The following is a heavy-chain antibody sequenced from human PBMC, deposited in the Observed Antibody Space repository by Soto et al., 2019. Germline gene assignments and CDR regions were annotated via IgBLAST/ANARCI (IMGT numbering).Heavy chain of an antibody. CDR1: GFTFSSYA. CDR3: AKRATGTYFDY. D-gene: IGHD1-1*01. CDR2: ISGSGGST. Sequence: EVQLLESGGGLVQPGGSLRLSCAASGFTFSSYAMNWVRQAPGKGLEWVSVISGSGGSTYYADSVKGRFTISRDNSKNPLYLQMTSLRAEDTAVYYCAKRATGTYFDYWGQGTLVTVSS. V-gene: IGHV3-23*01. J-gene: IGHJ4*02.